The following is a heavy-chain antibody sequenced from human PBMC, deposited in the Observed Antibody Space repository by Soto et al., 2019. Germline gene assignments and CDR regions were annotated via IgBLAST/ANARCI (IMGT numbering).Heavy chain of an antibody. V-gene: IGHV3-21*01. CDR1: GFTFSNYH. J-gene: IGHJ4*02. Sequence: PGGSLRLSCAASGFTFSNYHMNWVRQAPGKGLEWVSSVSGSLNYIYYADSVKGRFTISRDNAKNSLHLQMNSLTAEDTAVYYCARCLVSTYGSGSYDALDYWGQGTLVTVSS. CDR3: ARCLVSTYGSGSYDALDY. D-gene: IGHD3-10*01. CDR2: VSGSLNYI.